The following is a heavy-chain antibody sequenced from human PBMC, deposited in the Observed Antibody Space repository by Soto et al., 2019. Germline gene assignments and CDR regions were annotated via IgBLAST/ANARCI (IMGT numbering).Heavy chain of an antibody. CDR1: VGTFSSYA. CDR3: ARGAYSYWEACMDV. Sequence: QGQLGQSGAEVKKPGFSVKGSCNASVGTFSSYAISWVRQAPGQGLEWMGGIIPIFGTANDAQKFQGRVTITADESTSTAYMELRSLRSEDTAVYYCARGAYSYWEACMDVWGQGTTVTVSS. CDR2: IIPIFGTA. J-gene: IGHJ6*02. V-gene: IGHV1-69*01. D-gene: IGHD5-18*01.